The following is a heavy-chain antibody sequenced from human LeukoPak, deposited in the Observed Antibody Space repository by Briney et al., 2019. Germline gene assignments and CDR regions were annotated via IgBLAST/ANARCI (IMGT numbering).Heavy chain of an antibody. V-gene: IGHV1-18*01. J-gene: IGHJ3*02. Sequence: PGGSLRLSCAASGFTFSSYWMSWVRQAPGQGLEWMGWISAYNGNTNYAQKLQGRVTMTTDTSTSTAYMELSSLRSEDTAVYYCAREEGAFDIWGQGTMVTVSS. CDR2: ISAYNGNT. CDR3: AREEGAFDI. CDR1: GFTFSSYW.